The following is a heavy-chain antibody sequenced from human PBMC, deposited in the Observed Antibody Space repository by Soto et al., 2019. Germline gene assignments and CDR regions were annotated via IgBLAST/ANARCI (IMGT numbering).Heavy chain of an antibody. CDR3: ADDNYGMEV. V-gene: IGHV3-33*06. J-gene: IGHJ6*02. CDR1: GFTFSSYG. CDR2: IWYDGSNK. Sequence: GGSLRLSCAASGFTFSSYGMHWVRQAPGKGLEWVAVIWYDGSNKYYADSVKGRFTISRDNSKNTLYLQVNSLRAEDTAVYYCADDNYGMEVWGQGTTVTVSS.